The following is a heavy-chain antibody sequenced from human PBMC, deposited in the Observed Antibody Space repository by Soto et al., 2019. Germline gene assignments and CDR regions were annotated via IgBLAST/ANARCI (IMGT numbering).Heavy chain of an antibody. CDR2: ISAYNGNT. D-gene: IGHD3-3*01. CDR3: ARIDFWSDYYGMDV. Sequence: ASVKVSCEASGYTFTSYGISWVRQAPGQGLEWMGWISAYNGNTNYAQKLQGRVTMTTDTSTSTAYMELRSLRSEDTAVYYCARIDFWSDYYGMDVWGQGTTVTVSS. V-gene: IGHV1-18*01. J-gene: IGHJ6*02. CDR1: GYTFTSYG.